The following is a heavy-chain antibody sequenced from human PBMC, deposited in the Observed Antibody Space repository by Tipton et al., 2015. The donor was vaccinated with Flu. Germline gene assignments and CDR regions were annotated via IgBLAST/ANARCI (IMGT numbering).Heavy chain of an antibody. CDR2: IKVDGSEN. CDR1: EITMTDSW. Sequence: SLRLSCAVSEITMTDSWMGWVRQAPGKGLEWVANIKVDGSENDYVDSVKGRFTISRDNAKNSLYLQMNSLRAEDTAVYYCTKDETWGQGTLVPVSS. V-gene: IGHV3-7*04. J-gene: IGHJ1*01. CDR3: TKDET.